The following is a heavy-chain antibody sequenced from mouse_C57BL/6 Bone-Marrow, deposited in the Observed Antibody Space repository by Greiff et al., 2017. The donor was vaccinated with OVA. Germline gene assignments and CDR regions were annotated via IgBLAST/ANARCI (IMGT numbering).Heavy chain of an antibody. J-gene: IGHJ1*03. V-gene: IGHV1-75*01. CDR3: AREGAYYSNYWYFDV. Sequence: QVQLKESGPELVKPGASVKISCKASGYTFTDYYINWVKQRPGQGLEWIGWIFPGSGSTYYNEKFKGKATLTVDKSSSTAYMLLSSLTSEDSAVYFCAREGAYYSNYWYFDVWGTGTTVTVSS. CDR1: GYTFTDYY. D-gene: IGHD2-5*01. CDR2: IFPGSGST.